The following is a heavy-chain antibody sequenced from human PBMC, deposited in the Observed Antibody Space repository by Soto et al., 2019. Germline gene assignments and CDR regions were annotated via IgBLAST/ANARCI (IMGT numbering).Heavy chain of an antibody. J-gene: IGHJ4*02. V-gene: IGHV3-30*18. D-gene: IGHD1-7*01. Sequence: QVQLVESGGGVVQPGSSLTLSCAASGFTFNNYGMHWVRQAPGKGLEWVAVISYDGSNKYYADSVKGRFTISRDNSENTLYLQMNSLRVEDTAVYYCAKELEGTTRIDYCGQGSTVIVSS. CDR1: GFTFNNYG. CDR2: ISYDGSNK. CDR3: AKELEGTTRIDY.